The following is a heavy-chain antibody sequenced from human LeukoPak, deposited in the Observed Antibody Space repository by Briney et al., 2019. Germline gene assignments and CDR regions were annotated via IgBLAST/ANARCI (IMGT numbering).Heavy chain of an antibody. CDR2: ISGSGGST. J-gene: IGHJ4*02. CDR1: GLAYSSYA. V-gene: IGHV3-23*01. CDR3: AKDSYIVGATFDY. D-gene: IGHD1-26*01. Sequence: GGSLRLYCAASGLAYSSYAMSCVSQAPGKGLEWVSAISGSGGSTYYANAVKGRFTISRDNPKNTQYLKMNSLRAEDTAVYYCAKDSYIVGATFDYWGQGTLVTVSS.